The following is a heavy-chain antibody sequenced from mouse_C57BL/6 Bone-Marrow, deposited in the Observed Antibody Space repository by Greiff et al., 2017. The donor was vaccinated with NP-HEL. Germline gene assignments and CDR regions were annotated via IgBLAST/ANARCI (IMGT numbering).Heavy chain of an antibody. CDR2: INPGSGGT. CDR3: ARGTTVVAFDY. CDR1: GYAFTNYL. D-gene: IGHD1-1*01. V-gene: IGHV1-54*01. J-gene: IGHJ2*01. Sequence: VQLQQSGAELVRPGTSVKVSCKASGYAFTNYLLEWVKQRPGQGLEWIGVINPGSGGTNYNEKFKGKATLTADKSSSTAYMQLSSLTSEDSAVYFCARGTTVVAFDYWGQGTTLTVSS.